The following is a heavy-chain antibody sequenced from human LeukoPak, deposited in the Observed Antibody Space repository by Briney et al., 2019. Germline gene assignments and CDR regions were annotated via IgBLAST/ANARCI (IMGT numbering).Heavy chain of an antibody. CDR3: AREAHCSGGSCWFDP. D-gene: IGHD2-15*01. CDR2: IYYSGST. CDR1: GGSISSYY. J-gene: IGHJ5*02. V-gene: IGHV4-59*01. Sequence: SETLSLTCTVSGGSISSYYWSWIRQPPGKGLEWIGYIYYSGSTNYNPSLRSRVTISVDTSKNQFSLKLGSVTAADTAVYYCAREAHCSGGSCWFDPWGQGTLVTVSS.